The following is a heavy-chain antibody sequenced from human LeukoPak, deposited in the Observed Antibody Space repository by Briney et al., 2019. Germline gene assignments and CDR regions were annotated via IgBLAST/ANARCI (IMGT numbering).Heavy chain of an antibody. D-gene: IGHD3-10*01. CDR2: ISSSSSTI. CDR3: ARTPTYYYGSGSSQDAYYFDY. CDR1: GFTFSSYS. V-gene: IGHV3-48*01. Sequence: PGGSLRLSCAASGFTFSSYSMNWVRQAPGKGLEWVSYISSSSSTIYYADSVKGRFTISRDNAKNSLYLQMNSLRAEDTAVYYCARTPTYYYGSGSSQDAYYFDYWAREPWSPSPQ. J-gene: IGHJ4*02.